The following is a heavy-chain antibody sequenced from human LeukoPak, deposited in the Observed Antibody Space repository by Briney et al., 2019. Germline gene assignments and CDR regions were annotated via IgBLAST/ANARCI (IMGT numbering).Heavy chain of an antibody. D-gene: IGHD5-18*01. V-gene: IGHV3-48*01. CDR2: ISGSSSTI. CDR1: GFTFSSDR. CDR3: ARGLQLWSFYYCMDV. Sequence: GGSPRLSCAASGFTFSSDRMNWVRQAPGKGLEWVSYISGSSSTIYYADSVKGRFTISSDNAKNSLYLQMNTLRVEDTAVYYCARGLQLWSFYYCMDVWGKGTTVTVSS. J-gene: IGHJ6*03.